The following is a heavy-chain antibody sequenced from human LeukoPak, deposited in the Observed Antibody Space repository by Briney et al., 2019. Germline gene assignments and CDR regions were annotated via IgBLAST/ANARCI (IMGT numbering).Heavy chain of an antibody. CDR3: AREGNSPLDY. Sequence: SETLSLTCAVYGGSFSGYYWSWIRQPPGKGLEWIGEINHSGSTNYNPSLKSRVTISVDTSKNQFSLKLSSVTAADTAVYYCAREGNSPLDYWGQGTLVTVSS. D-gene: IGHD4-23*01. CDR2: INHSGST. V-gene: IGHV4-34*01. J-gene: IGHJ4*02. CDR1: GGSFSGYY.